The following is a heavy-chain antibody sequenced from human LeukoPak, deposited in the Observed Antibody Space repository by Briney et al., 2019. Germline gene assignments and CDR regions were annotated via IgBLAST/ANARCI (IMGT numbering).Heavy chain of an antibody. J-gene: IGHJ4*02. V-gene: IGHV3-21*01. D-gene: IGHD5-18*01. CDR3: AREIQLWLGGDN. CDR1: GFTFSTYS. CDR2: ISSSSSYI. Sequence: GGSLRLSCAASGFTFSTYSMKWVRQAPGKGLEWVSSISSSSSYIYYADSVKGRFTISRDNAKNSLYLQMNSLRAEDTAVYYCAREIQLWLGGDNWGQGTLVTASP.